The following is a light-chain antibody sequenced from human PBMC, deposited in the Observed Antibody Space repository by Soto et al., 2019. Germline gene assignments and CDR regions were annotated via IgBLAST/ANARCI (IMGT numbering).Light chain of an antibody. J-gene: IGKJ1*01. Sequence: EIVLTQSPGTLSLSPGERATLSSMASQSVSSSYLAWYQQKPGQAPRLLIYGASSRATGIPDRFSGSGSGTDFTLTISRLEPEDFAVYYCQQYGSSLWKCGQGTKVDIK. V-gene: IGKV3-20*01. CDR2: GAS. CDR3: QQYGSSLWK. CDR1: QSVSSSY.